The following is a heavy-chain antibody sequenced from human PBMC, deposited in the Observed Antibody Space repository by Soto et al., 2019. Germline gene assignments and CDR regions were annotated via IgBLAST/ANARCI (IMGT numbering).Heavy chain of an antibody. D-gene: IGHD6-19*01. CDR3: ARHDSRGWYYFDY. CDR1: GGSISSSSYY. V-gene: IGHV4-39*01. J-gene: IGHJ4*02. CDR2: IYYSGST. Sequence: PSETLSLTCTVSGGSISSSSYYWGWIRQPPGKGLEWIGSIYYSGSTYYNPSLKSRVTISVDTSKNQFSLKLSSVTAADTAVYYCARHDSRGWYYFDYWGQGTLVTVSS.